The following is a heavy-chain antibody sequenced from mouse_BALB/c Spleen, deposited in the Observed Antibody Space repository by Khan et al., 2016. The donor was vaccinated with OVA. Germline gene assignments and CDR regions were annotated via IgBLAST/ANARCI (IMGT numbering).Heavy chain of an antibody. CDR2: MIYSGNT. Sequence: EVQLQESGPSLVKPSQTLSLTCSVTVDSITSGYWSWIRKFPGNKLEYMRYMIYSGNTYYNPSLKSRISITRHTSKNQYYLQLNSVTTEDTATYYCARSTYRYAFAYWGQGTLVTVSA. J-gene: IGHJ3*01. D-gene: IGHD2-14*01. V-gene: IGHV3-8*02. CDR1: VDSITSGY. CDR3: ARSTYRYAFAY.